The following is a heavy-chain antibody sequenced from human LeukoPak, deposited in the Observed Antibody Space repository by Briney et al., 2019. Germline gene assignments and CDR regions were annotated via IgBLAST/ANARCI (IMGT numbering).Heavy chain of an antibody. Sequence: GGSLRLSCAASGFTFSSYAMSWVRQAPGKGLEWVSDIGGSGGTTYYADSVKGRFIISRDNSKNTLYLQMNSLRAEDTAVYYCAEQVSDYDSSTYYYYWGQGALVTVSS. CDR1: GFTFSSYA. V-gene: IGHV3-23*01. CDR2: IGGSGGTT. D-gene: IGHD3-22*01. J-gene: IGHJ4*02. CDR3: AEQVSDYDSSTYYYY.